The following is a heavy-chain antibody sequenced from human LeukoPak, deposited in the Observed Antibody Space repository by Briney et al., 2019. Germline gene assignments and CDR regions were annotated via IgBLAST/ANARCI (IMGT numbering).Heavy chain of an antibody. V-gene: IGHV4-4*07. D-gene: IGHD3-10*01. CDR3: ARDFSLGLGGFAFDI. CDR1: GGSISSYY. J-gene: IGHJ3*02. CDR2: IYTSGST. Sequence: SETLSLTCTVSGGSISSYYWSWIRQPAGKGLEWIGRIYTSGSTNYNPSLKSRVTMSVDTSKNQFSLKLSSVTAADTAVYYCARDFSLGLGGFAFDIWGQGTMVTVSS.